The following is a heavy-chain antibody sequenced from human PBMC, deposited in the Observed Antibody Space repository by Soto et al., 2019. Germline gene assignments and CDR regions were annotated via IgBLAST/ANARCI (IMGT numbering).Heavy chain of an antibody. CDR1: GYTFTSSD. D-gene: IGHD2-15*01. CDR2: RNPNTGNT. CDR3: ARGSNHWSGSSCDTDWFDP. J-gene: IGHJ5*02. V-gene: IGHV1-8*01. Sequence: QVQLVQSGAEVKKPGASVRVSCKASGYTFTSSDVYWVRQATGQGLELMGWRNPNTGNTGYAQKFQGRVTMTRNTSISTAYTELSSLRSEDTAVYYGARGSNHWSGSSCDTDWFDPWGQGTPVTVSS.